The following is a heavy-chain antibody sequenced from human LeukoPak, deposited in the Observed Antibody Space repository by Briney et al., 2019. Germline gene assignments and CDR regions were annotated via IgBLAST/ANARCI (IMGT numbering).Heavy chain of an antibody. D-gene: IGHD4-17*01. CDR1: GFTFSTFD. Sequence: GGSLRLSCAASGFTFSTFDMRWVRQATGKGLEWVSAIGAGGDTYYPGSVKGRFTISRENARNSLYLQMNSLRAEDTAVYYCAREIHDSGDNGWFLDLWGLGTLVTVSS. CDR3: AREIHDSGDNGWFLDL. V-gene: IGHV3-13*04. J-gene: IGHJ2*01. CDR2: IGAGGDT.